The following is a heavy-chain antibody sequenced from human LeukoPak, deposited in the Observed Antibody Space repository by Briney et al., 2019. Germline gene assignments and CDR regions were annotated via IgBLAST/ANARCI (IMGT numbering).Heavy chain of an antibody. CDR3: AKDFNDYYDSSGYLDY. CDR2: ISGSGGST. CDR1: GFTFSSYA. Sequence: PGGSLRLSCAASGFTFSSYAMSCVRQAPGKGLEWVSAISGSGGSTYYADSVKGRFTISRDNSKNTLYLQMNSLRAEDTAVYYCAKDFNDYYDSSGYLDYWGQGTLVTVSS. D-gene: IGHD3-22*01. J-gene: IGHJ4*02. V-gene: IGHV3-23*01.